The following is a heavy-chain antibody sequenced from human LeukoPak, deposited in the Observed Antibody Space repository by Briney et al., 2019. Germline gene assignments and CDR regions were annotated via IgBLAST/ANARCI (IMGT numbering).Heavy chain of an antibody. Sequence: GASVKVSCKASGGTFSSYTISWVRQAPGQVLEWMGRIIPILGIANYAQKFQGRVTITADKSTSTAYMELSSLRSEDTAVYYCLYCSSTSCSHIADYWGQGTLVTVSS. CDR2: IIPILGIA. D-gene: IGHD2-2*01. CDR1: GGTFSSYT. V-gene: IGHV1-69*02. CDR3: LYCSSTSCSHIADY. J-gene: IGHJ4*02.